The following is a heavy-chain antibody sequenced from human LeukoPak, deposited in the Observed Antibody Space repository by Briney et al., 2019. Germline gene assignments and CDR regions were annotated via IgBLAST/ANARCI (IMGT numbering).Heavy chain of an antibody. D-gene: IGHD3-22*01. Sequence: SETLSLTCAVYGGSFSGYYWSWIRQPPGKGLEWIGEINHSGSTNYNPPLKSRVTISVDTSKSQFSLKLSSVTAADTAVYYCARGRITMIVVVTYFDYWGQGTLVTVSS. CDR1: GGSFSGYY. J-gene: IGHJ4*02. CDR3: ARGRITMIVVVTYFDY. V-gene: IGHV4-34*01. CDR2: INHSGST.